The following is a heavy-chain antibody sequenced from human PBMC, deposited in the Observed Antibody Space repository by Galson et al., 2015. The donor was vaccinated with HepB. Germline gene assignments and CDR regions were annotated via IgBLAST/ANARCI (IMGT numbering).Heavy chain of an antibody. J-gene: IGHJ3*02. CDR3: AKGGSIADPDTAFDI. V-gene: IGHV3-23*01. CDR2: ISSSADRT. Sequence: SLRLSCAASGFTFSSYGMNWVRQAPGKGLEWVSVISSSADRTHYADSVKGRFTISRDNFKNTLYLRLDSLRAEDTALYYCAKGGSIADPDTAFDIWGQGTMVTVSS. CDR1: GFTFSSYG. D-gene: IGHD6-6*01.